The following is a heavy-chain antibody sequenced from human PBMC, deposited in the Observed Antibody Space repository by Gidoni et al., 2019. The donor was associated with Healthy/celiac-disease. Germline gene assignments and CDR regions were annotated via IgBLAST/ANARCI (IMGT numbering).Heavy chain of an antibody. V-gene: IGHV3-23*01. CDR1: GFTFSSYA. Sequence: EVQLLESGGGLVQPGGSLRLSCAASGFTFSSYAMRWVRQAPGKGLGLVSAISGSGGSTYYADSVKGRFTISRDNSKNTLSLQMNSLRAEDTAVYYCAKSGGPYGDSYFDYWGQGTLVTVSS. J-gene: IGHJ4*02. CDR2: ISGSGGST. D-gene: IGHD4-17*01. CDR3: AKSGGPYGDSYFDY.